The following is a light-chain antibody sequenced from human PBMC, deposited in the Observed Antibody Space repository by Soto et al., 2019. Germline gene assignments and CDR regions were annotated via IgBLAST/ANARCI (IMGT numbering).Light chain of an antibody. J-gene: IGKJ1*01. Sequence: DSQMTQSPSSLSASVGDRVTISCRASQSISTYLNWYQFKPGKAPKLLIYAASSLQSGVPARFSGSGSGTEFTLTISSLQPEDFATYYCQQLNSYLITFGQGTKVDI. CDR2: AAS. CDR3: QQLNSYLIT. V-gene: IGKV1-9*01. CDR1: QSISTY.